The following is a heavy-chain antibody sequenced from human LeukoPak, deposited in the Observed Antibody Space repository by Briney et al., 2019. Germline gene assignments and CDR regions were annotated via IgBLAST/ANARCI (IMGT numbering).Heavy chain of an antibody. CDR3: ARSLIPGRWYFDL. Sequence: GKSLRLSCAVSGFTFSSFPFHWIRQAPGKGLEWVAAISTDGSYKYHGDSVKGRFTISRDNPMNTLYLQMNGLRPDDTAVYYCARSLIPGRWYFDLWGRGTLVTVSS. V-gene: IGHV3-30*04. J-gene: IGHJ2*01. D-gene: IGHD3-16*01. CDR2: ISTDGSYK. CDR1: GFTFSSFP.